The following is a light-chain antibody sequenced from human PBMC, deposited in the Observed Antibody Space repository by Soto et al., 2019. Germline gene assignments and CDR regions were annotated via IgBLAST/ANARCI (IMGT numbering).Light chain of an antibody. CDR2: DVS. Sequence: QSALTQPRSVSGSPGQSVTISCTGTSSDVGGYNYVSWYQQHPGKAPKLMIYDVSKRPSGVPDRLSGSKSGNTASLTISGLQAEDEADYYCCSYAGSYTFVFGTGTKLTV. CDR3: CSYAGSYTFV. CDR1: SSDVGGYNY. V-gene: IGLV2-11*01. J-gene: IGLJ1*01.